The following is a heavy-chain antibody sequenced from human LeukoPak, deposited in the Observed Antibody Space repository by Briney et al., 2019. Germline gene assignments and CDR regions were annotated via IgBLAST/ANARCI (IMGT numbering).Heavy chain of an antibody. V-gene: IGHV3-30-3*01. Sequence: GGSLRLSCAASGFTFSSYAMHWVRQAPGKGLEWVAVISYDGSNKYYADSVKGRFTISRGNSKNTLYLQMNSLRAEYTAVYFCARKALGGSSDHDAFDIWGQGTMVTVSS. CDR1: GFTFSSYA. D-gene: IGHD2-2*01. J-gene: IGHJ3*02. CDR2: ISYDGSNK. CDR3: ARKALGGSSDHDAFDI.